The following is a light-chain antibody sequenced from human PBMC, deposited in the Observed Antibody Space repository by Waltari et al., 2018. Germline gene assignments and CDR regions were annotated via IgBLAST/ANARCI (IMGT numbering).Light chain of an antibody. CDR1: NSNIGRNS. Sequence: QSVLTQPPSVSGTPGQTVTISCFGTNSNIGRNSVFWYQQLPGTAPKLLIHRDDQRPSGVPDRFSGSTSGTSASLAIRGLRSEDEADYYCAAWDDSLSVSYVFGSGTKVTV. CDR3: AAWDDSLSVSYV. V-gene: IGLV1-47*01. J-gene: IGLJ1*01. CDR2: RDD.